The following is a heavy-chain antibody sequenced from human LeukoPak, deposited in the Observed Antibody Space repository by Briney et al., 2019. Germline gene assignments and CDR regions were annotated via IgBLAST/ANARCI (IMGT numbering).Heavy chain of an antibody. CDR3: AKDTAMAY. Sequence: QAGGSLRLSCAASGFTFSSYGMHWVRQAPGKGLEWVAVISYDGSNKYYADSVKGRFTISRDNSKNTLYLQMNSLRAEDTAVYYCAKDTAMAYWGQGTPVTVSS. CDR2: ISYDGSNK. D-gene: IGHD5-18*01. CDR1: GFTFSSYG. J-gene: IGHJ4*02. V-gene: IGHV3-30*18.